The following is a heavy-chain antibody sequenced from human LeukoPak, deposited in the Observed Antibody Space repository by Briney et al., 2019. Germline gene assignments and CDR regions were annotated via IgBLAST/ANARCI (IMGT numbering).Heavy chain of an antibody. D-gene: IGHD3-10*01. CDR1: GYTFTNYW. CDR3: AGSVLLSFGELCPFDV. CDR2: IYPGDFDT. J-gene: IGHJ3*01. V-gene: IGHV5-51*01. Sequence: GESLKISCKSSGYTFTNYWIGWVRQMPGKGLEWMGIIYPGDFDTRYSPSFQGQVTISADKSISTAYLQWNSLKASDTAMYYCAGSVLLSFGELCPFDVWGQGTMVTVSS.